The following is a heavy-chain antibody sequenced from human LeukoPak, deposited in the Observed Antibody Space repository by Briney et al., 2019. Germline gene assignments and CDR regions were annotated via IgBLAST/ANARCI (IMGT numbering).Heavy chain of an antibody. CDR3: ARLNLGYSSGWYGY. Sequence: SQTLSLTCTVFGGSISSGSYYWSWIRQPAGKGLEWIGRIYTSGSTNYNPSLKSRVTISVDTSKNQFSLKLSSVTAADTAVYYCARLNLGYSSGWYGYWGQGTLVTVSS. CDR1: GGSISSGSYY. J-gene: IGHJ4*02. CDR2: IYTSGST. V-gene: IGHV4-61*02. D-gene: IGHD6-19*01.